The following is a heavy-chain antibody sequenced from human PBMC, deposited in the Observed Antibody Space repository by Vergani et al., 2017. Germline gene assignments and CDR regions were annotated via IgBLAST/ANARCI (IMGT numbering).Heavy chain of an antibody. V-gene: IGHV4-59*01. CDR1: GGSISSYY. CDR3: ARATYYYGSGSYDY. J-gene: IGHJ4*02. Sequence: QVQLQESGPGLVKPSETLSLTCTVSGGSISSYYWSWIRQPPGKGLEWIGYIYYSGSTNYHPSLKSRVTISVDTSKNQFSLKLSSVTAADTAVYYCARATYYYGSGSYDYWGQGTLVTVSS. D-gene: IGHD3-10*01. CDR2: IYYSGST.